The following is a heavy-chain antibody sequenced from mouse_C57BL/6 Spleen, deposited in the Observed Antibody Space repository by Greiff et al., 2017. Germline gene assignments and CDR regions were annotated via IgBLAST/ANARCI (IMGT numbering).Heavy chain of an antibody. CDR1: GFTFSDYY. D-gene: IGHD2-4*01. Sequence: EVKLVESGGGLVQPGGSLKLSCAASGFTFSDYYMYWVRQTPEKRLEWVAYISNGGGSTYYPDTVKGRFTISRDNAKNTLYLQMSRLKSEDTAMYYCARHGMITTGYYAMDYWGQGTSVTVSS. CDR3: ARHGMITTGYYAMDY. V-gene: IGHV5-12*01. J-gene: IGHJ4*01. CDR2: ISNGGGST.